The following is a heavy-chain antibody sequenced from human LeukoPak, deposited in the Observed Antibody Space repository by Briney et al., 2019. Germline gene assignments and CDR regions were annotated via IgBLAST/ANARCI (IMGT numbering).Heavy chain of an antibody. V-gene: IGHV4-39*01. D-gene: IGHD6-19*01. Sequence: PSETLSLTCTVSGGSIRSSYYYWGWIRQPPGKGLEWIGSIYDSGSTYYNPSLKSRVTISVDTSKNQFSLKLSSVTAADTAVYYCAAPGWRDLFDYWGQGTLVTVSS. J-gene: IGHJ4*02. CDR1: GGSIRSSYYY. CDR3: AAPGWRDLFDY. CDR2: IYDSGST.